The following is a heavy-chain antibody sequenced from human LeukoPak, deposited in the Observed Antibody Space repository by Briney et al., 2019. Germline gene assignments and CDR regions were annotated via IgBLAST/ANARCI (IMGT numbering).Heavy chain of an antibody. CDR1: GGSISSYY. CDR3: ARDRVTPNGYYDSSGYIDY. V-gene: IGHV4-4*07. D-gene: IGHD3-22*01. Sequence: SETLSLTCTVSGGSISSYYWSWIRQPAGKGLEWIGRIYTSGSTNYNSSLKSRVTMSVDTSKNQFSLKLSSVTAADTAVYYCARDRVTPNGYYDSSGYIDYWGQGTQVPVSS. CDR2: IYTSGST. J-gene: IGHJ4*02.